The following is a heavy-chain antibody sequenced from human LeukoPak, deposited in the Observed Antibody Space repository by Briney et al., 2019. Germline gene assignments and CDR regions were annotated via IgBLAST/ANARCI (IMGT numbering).Heavy chain of an antibody. J-gene: IGHJ4*02. Sequence: PSETLSLTCTVSGGSISSYYWSWIRQPPGKGLEWIGYIYYSGSTNYNPPLKSRVTISVDTSKNQFSLKLSSVTAADTAVYYCARGFTRIFDYWGQGTLVTVSS. CDR2: IYYSGST. CDR1: GGSISSYY. V-gene: IGHV4-59*01. CDR3: ARGFTRIFDY. D-gene: IGHD2-15*01.